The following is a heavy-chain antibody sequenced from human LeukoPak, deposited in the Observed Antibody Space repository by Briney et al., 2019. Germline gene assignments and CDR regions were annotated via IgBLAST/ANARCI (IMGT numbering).Heavy chain of an antibody. V-gene: IGHV3-23*01. Sequence: GGSLRLSCAASGFTFSSHGMNWVRQAPGKGLEWVSGIRGDGVTTYYADSVKGRFTISRDNSKNTLYLQMNSLRAEDTAIYYCARRGYSDSSGYDYWGQGTLVTVSS. CDR3: ARRGYSDSSGYDY. J-gene: IGHJ4*02. D-gene: IGHD3-22*01. CDR2: IRGDGVTT. CDR1: GFTFSSHG.